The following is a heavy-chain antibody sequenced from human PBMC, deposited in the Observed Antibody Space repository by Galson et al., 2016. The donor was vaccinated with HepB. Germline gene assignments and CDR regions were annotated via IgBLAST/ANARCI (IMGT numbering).Heavy chain of an antibody. CDR2: FVPVLGVT. D-gene: IGHD6-25*01. J-gene: IGHJ4*02. CDR1: GGTFSTYI. V-gene: IGHV1-69*02. Sequence: SVKVSCKASGGTFSTYIINWVRQAPGQGLEWMGKFVPVLGVTNYAQRFQGRVTFTADRSTNTFYLELNSLTSENTAVYFCGRVGRDSGYDSDYWGQGTLVTVSS. CDR3: GRVGRDSGYDSDY.